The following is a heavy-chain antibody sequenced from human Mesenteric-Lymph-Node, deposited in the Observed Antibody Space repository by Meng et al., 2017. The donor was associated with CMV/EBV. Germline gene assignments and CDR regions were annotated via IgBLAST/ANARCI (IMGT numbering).Heavy chain of an antibody. D-gene: IGHD6-19*01. CDR2: IYHSGST. CDR1: GYSISSGYY. V-gene: IGHV4-38-2*02. Sequence: SETLSLTCTVSGYSISSGYYWGWIRQPPGKGLEWIGSIYHSGSTYYNPSLKSRVTISVDTSKNQFSLKLSSVTAADTAVYYCAGDGSSGRVPYYFDYWGQGTLVTVSS. CDR3: AGDGSSGRVPYYFDY. J-gene: IGHJ4*02.